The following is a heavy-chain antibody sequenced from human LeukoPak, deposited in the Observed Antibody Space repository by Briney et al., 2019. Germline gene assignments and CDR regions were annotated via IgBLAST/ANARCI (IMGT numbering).Heavy chain of an antibody. CDR3: ARHVGASWFDP. D-gene: IGHD3-16*01. CDR2: IYTSGST. CDR1: GGSISSYY. J-gene: IGHJ5*02. V-gene: IGHV4-4*09. Sequence: SETLSLTCTVSGGSISSYYWSWIRQPPGKGLEWIGYIYTSGSTNYNPSPKSRVTISVDTSKNQSSLKLSSVTAADTAVYYCARHVGASWFDPWGQGTLVTVSS.